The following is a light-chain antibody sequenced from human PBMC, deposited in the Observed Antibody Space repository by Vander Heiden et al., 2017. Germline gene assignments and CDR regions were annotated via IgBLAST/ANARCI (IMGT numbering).Light chain of an antibody. CDR1: QDIDDD. CDR2: EAS. J-gene: IGKJ4*01. Sequence: ETTLTLSPAFMSATARDKVSITCTASQDIDDDMNWDQQKPGRAAIFIIQEASTLVPGIPPRFSGSGYGTDFTLTINSMESEDVAYYFCLQHDNFPLTFGGGTKVEIK. CDR3: LQHDNFPLT. V-gene: IGKV5-2*01.